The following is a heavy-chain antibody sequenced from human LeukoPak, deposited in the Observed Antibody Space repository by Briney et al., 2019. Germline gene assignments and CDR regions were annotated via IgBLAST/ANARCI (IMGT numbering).Heavy chain of an antibody. Sequence: SETLSLTCTISGGSISSFYWSWIRQPPGKGLEWIGYIYYSGSTNYNPSLKSRVTISVDTSKNQFSLKLSSLTAADTAVYYCARHRAGAYSYGFVGYYFDYWGQRTLVTVSS. J-gene: IGHJ4*02. CDR3: ARHRAGAYSYGFVGYYFDY. CDR2: IYYSGST. CDR1: GGSISSFY. D-gene: IGHD5-18*01. V-gene: IGHV4-59*08.